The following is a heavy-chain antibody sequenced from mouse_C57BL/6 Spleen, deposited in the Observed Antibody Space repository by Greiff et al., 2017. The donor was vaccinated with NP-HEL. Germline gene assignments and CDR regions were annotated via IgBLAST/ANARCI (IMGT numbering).Heavy chain of an antibody. D-gene: IGHD2-1*01. Sequence: QVQLQQPGAELVKPGASVKMSCKASGYTFTSYWITWVKQRPGQGLEWIGDIYPGSGSTNYNEKFKSKATLTVDTSSSTAYMQLSSLTSEDSAVYYCARRDGNQNQAWFAYWGQGTLVTVSA. CDR2: IYPGSGST. V-gene: IGHV1-55*01. CDR1: GYTFTSYW. CDR3: ARRDGNQNQAWFAY. J-gene: IGHJ3*01.